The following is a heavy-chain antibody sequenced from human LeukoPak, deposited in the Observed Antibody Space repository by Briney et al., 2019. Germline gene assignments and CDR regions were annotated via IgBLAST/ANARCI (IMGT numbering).Heavy chain of an antibody. CDR1: GGSFSGYY. D-gene: IGHD6-13*01. CDR2: INHSGGT. Sequence: SETLSLTCAAYGGSFSGYYWSWIRQPPGKGLEWIGEINHSGGTNYNPSLKSRVTISVDTPKNQFSLKLSSVTAADTAVYYCARVRRGESSSWTDYYYMDVWGKGTTVTVSS. CDR3: ARVRRGESSSWTDYYYMDV. J-gene: IGHJ6*03. V-gene: IGHV4-34*01.